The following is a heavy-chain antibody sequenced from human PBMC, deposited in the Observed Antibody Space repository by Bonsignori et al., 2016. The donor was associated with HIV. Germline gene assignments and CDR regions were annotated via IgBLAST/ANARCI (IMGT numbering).Heavy chain of an antibody. V-gene: IGHV3-21*01. Sequence: VRQMPGKGAGWVSSITSSSSYIYYADSVKGRFTISRDNAKNSLYLQMNSLRAEDTAVYYCARDPPALGSGWYYFDYWGQGTLVTVSS. CDR3: ARDPPALGSGWYYFDY. J-gene: IGHJ4*02. D-gene: IGHD6-19*01. CDR2: ITSSSSYI.